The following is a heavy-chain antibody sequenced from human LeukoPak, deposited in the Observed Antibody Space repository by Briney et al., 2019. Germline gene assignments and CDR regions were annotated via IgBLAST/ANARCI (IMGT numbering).Heavy chain of an antibody. J-gene: IGHJ4*02. V-gene: IGHV4-31*01. Sequence: PSETLSLTCTVSGGSISSGGYYWSWIRQHPGKGLEWIGYIYYSGSTYYNPSLESQFTISVDTSKNQFSLKLNSVTAADTAVYYCARDGDTAEGDYFDYWGQGTLVTVSS. CDR3: ARDGDTAEGDYFDY. D-gene: IGHD5-18*01. CDR1: GGSISSGGYY. CDR2: IYYSGST.